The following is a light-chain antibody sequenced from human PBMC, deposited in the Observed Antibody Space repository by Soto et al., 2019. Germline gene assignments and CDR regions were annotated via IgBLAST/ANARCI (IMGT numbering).Light chain of an antibody. J-gene: IGLJ3*02. CDR1: SGHSHYA. CDR3: QTWGAGIRV. Sequence: QSVLTQSPSASASLGASVKLTCTLSSGHSHYAIAWHQQQPEKGPRYLMKVTRDGSHSKGDGIPDRFSGSSSGAERYLTISSLQSEDEADYCCQTWGAGIRVFGGGTKLTVL. CDR2: VTRDGSH. V-gene: IGLV4-69*01.